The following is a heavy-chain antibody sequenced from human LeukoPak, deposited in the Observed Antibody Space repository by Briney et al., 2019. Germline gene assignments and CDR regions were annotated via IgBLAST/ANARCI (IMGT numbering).Heavy chain of an antibody. CDR2: ISFDGSNK. D-gene: IGHD5-18*01. CDR3: ARDRYSFGHFDY. CDR1: GFTFSSYA. Sequence: GGSLRLSCAAPGFTFSSYAMHWVRQAPGKGLEWVAVISFDGSNKYYADSVKGRFTISRDNSKSTLYLQMNSLRAEDTAVYYCARDRYSFGHFDYWGQGTLVTVSS. V-gene: IGHV3-30-3*01. J-gene: IGHJ4*02.